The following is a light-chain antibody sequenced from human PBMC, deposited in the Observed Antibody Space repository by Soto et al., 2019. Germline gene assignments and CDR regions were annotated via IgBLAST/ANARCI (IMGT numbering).Light chain of an antibody. CDR1: SSDIGGYNY. CDR2: EVD. Sequence: QSALSQPASMSGSPGQSITISCTGTSSDIGGYNYVSWFQQHPGKVPKLIIYEVDNRPSGVSSRFSGSKSGNTASLTISGRQAEDEADYYCNSYSSSITLGVFGTGTKLTVL. J-gene: IGLJ1*01. CDR3: NSYSSSITLGV. V-gene: IGLV2-14*01.